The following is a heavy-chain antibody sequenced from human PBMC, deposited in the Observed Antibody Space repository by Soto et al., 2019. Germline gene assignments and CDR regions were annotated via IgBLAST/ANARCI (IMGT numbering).Heavy chain of an antibody. Sequence: QVQLVESGGGVVQPGRSLRLSCAASGFTFSSYGMHWVRQAPGKGLVWVAVISYDGSNKYYADSVKGRLTISRDNSKNTLYLQMNSLRAEDTAVYYCAKVRPLRTLIQDFDYWGQGTLVTVSS. J-gene: IGHJ4*02. D-gene: IGHD3-16*01. V-gene: IGHV3-30*18. CDR2: ISYDGSNK. CDR3: AKVRPLRTLIQDFDY. CDR1: GFTFSSYG.